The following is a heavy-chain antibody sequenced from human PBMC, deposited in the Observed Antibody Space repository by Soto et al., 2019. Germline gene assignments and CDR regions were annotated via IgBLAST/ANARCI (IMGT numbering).Heavy chain of an antibody. D-gene: IGHD5-12*01. V-gene: IGHV1-69*02. CDR1: GGTFSSYT. J-gene: IGHJ4*02. CDR2: IIPILGIA. Sequence: QVQLVQSGAEVKKPGSSVKVSCKASGGTFSSYTISWVRQAPGQGLEWMGRIIPILGIANYAQKFQGRVTITAENSTSTAYMELSSLRSEDTGVYYCARRGKWGYNSFRYWGQRTRVTVSS. CDR3: ARRGKWGYNSFRY.